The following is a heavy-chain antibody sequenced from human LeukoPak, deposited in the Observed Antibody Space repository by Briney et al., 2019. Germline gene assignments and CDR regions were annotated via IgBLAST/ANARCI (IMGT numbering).Heavy chain of an antibody. Sequence: ASVKVSCKASGYTFTSYGISWVRQAPGQGLEWMGWISAYNGNTNYAQKLQGRVTMTTDTSTSTAYMELRSLRSDDTAVYYCARQVRETGIAAAGADYYYYYMDVWGKGTTVTVSS. CDR2: ISAYNGNT. J-gene: IGHJ6*03. CDR3: ARQVRETGIAAAGADYYYYYMDV. V-gene: IGHV1-18*01. D-gene: IGHD6-13*01. CDR1: GYTFTSYG.